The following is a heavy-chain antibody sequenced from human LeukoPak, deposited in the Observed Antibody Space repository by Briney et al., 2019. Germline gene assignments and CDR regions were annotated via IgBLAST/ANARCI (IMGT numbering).Heavy chain of an antibody. CDR2: IWYGGSND. V-gene: IGHV3-30*02. D-gene: IGHD6-6*01. J-gene: IGHJ4*02. Sequence: GGSLRLSCAASGFTFSTYGMHWVRQAPGKGLEWVAVIWYGGSNDYYADSVKGRFTISRDNSKNTLYLQMNSLRAEDTAVYYCAKDMTLYSSSYYFDYWGQGTLVTVSS. CDR1: GFTFSTYG. CDR3: AKDMTLYSSSYYFDY.